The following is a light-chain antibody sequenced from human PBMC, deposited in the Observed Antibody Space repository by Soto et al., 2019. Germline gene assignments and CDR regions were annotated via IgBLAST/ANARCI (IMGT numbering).Light chain of an antibody. J-gene: IGKJ4*01. CDR1: QSFSTY. CDR2: GIS. CDR3: QKYNTAPLT. Sequence: DFQMTQSPSSLSASVGDRVTITCRASQSFSTYLAWYQQKPGKVPKLLISGISTLQSGVPSRFSGSGYRTEFTLTISNLQPEDVATYYCQKYNTAPLTFGGGTKGGIK. V-gene: IGKV1-27*01.